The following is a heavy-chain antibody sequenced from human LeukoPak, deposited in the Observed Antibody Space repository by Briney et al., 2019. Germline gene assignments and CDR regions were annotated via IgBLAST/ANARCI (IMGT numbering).Heavy chain of an antibody. D-gene: IGHD3-10*01. CDR3: SRGRYGSESYGVHN. V-gene: IGHV4-4*07. J-gene: IGHJ4*02. Sequence: PSETLSLTCSVSGGSITGLYWSSIRQPAGKGLEWIGRIYNSDNTNYNPSLKSRVTMSIVTSNNQISLELSSVTAADTAVYYCSRGRYGSESYGVHNWGQGILVTVSS. CDR2: IYNSDNT. CDR1: GGSITGLY.